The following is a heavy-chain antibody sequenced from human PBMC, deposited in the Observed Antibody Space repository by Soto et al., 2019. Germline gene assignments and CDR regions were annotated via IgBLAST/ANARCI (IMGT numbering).Heavy chain of an antibody. V-gene: IGHV1-18*04. CDR3: ARDGNSGAFDI. CDR1: GYTFTSYG. Sequence: ASVKVSCKASGYTFTSYGISWVRQAPGQGLEWMGWISAYNGNTNCAQKLQGRVTMTTDTSTSTAYMELSSVTAADTAVYYCARDGNSGAFDIWGQGTMVTVSS. J-gene: IGHJ3*02. CDR2: ISAYNGNT. D-gene: IGHD7-27*01.